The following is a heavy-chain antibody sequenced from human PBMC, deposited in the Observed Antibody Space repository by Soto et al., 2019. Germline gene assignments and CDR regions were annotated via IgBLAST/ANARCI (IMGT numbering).Heavy chain of an antibody. D-gene: IGHD3-22*01. Sequence: GGSLRLSCAASGFTFSSYGMHWVRQAPGKGLEWVAVISYDGSNKYYADSVKGRFTISRDNSKNTLYLQMNSLRAEDTAVYYCAKARDYYDSSGFHLGYWGQGTLVTVSS. V-gene: IGHV3-30*18. CDR2: ISYDGSNK. CDR1: GFTFSSYG. CDR3: AKARDYYDSSGFHLGY. J-gene: IGHJ4*02.